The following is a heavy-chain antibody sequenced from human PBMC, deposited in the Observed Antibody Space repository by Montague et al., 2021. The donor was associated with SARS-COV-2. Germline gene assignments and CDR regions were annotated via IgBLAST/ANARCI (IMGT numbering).Heavy chain of an antibody. CDR3: ARDGIAVAGYYYYYGMDV. D-gene: IGHD6-19*01. CDR2: IKQDGSEK. V-gene: IGHV3-7*01. CDR1: GFTFSSYW. J-gene: IGHJ6*02. Sequence: SLRLSCAASGFTFSSYWMSWVCQAPGKGLEWVANIKQDGSEKYYVDSVKGRFTISRDNAKNSLYLQMNSLRAEDTAVYYCARDGIAVAGYYYYYGMDVWGQGTTVTVSS.